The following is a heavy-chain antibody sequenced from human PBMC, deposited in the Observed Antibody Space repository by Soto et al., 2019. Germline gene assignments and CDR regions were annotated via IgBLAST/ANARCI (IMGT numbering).Heavy chain of an antibody. V-gene: IGHV4-61*01. J-gene: IGHJ4*02. D-gene: IGHD6-19*01. CDR1: GGPVSSGSYY. CDR3: ASSIAVAAPFDY. Sequence: PSETLSLTCTVSGGPVSSGSYYWSWIRQPPGKGLEWIVYIYYSGSTNYNPSLKSRVTISVDTSKNQFSLKLSSVTAADTAVYYCASSIAVAAPFDYWGQGTLVTVSS. CDR2: IYYSGST.